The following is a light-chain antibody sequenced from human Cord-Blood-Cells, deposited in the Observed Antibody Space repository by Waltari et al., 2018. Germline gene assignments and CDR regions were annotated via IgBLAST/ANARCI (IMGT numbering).Light chain of an antibody. V-gene: IGLV2-11*01. Sequence: QSALTQPRSVSGSPGQSVTISCTGTSSDVGGYNYVSWYQQHPGKAPKLMIYDVSKRPSGVPDRFSCSKSGNTASLTISGLQAEDEADYYCCSYAGSYTRVFGGGTKLTVL. CDR2: DVS. J-gene: IGLJ3*02. CDR3: CSYAGSYTRV. CDR1: SSDVGGYNY.